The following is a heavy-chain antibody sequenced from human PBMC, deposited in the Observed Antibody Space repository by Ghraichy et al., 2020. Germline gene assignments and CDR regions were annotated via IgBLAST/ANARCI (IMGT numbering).Heavy chain of an antibody. Sequence: ASVKVSCKASGYTFTGYYMHWVRQAPGQGLEWMGWINPNSGGTNYAQKFQGWVTMTRDTSISTAYMELSRLRSDDTAVYYCARDRGGGYCSSTSCYGNYYYYGMDVWGQGTTVTVSS. D-gene: IGHD2-2*01. J-gene: IGHJ6*02. CDR2: INPNSGGT. CDR1: GYTFTGYY. V-gene: IGHV1-2*04. CDR3: ARDRGGGYCSSTSCYGNYYYYGMDV.